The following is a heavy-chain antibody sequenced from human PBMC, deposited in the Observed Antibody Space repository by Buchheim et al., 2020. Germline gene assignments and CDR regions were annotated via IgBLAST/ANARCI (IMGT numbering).Heavy chain of an antibody. CDR2: ISYDGSNK. V-gene: IGHV3-30-3*01. CDR3: AREFRYCSSTSCYKDYYYYGMDV. J-gene: IGHJ6*02. Sequence: QAQLVESGGGVVQPGRSLRLSCAASGFTFSSYAMHWVRQAPGKGLEWVAVISYDGSNKYYADSVKGRFTISRDNSKNTLYLQMNSLRAEDTAVYYCAREFRYCSSTSCYKDYYYYGMDVWGQGTT. D-gene: IGHD2-2*02. CDR1: GFTFSSYA.